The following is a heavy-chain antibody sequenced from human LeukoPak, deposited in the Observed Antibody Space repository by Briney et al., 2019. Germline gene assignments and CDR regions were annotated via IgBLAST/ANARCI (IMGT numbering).Heavy chain of an antibody. V-gene: IGHV3-30*03. J-gene: IGHJ4*02. CDR1: GFTFSNYG. CDR2: ISYDGNNK. D-gene: IGHD5-24*01. Sequence: GRSLRLSCAASGFTFSNYGIHWVRQAPGKGLEWVAVISYDGNNKYYADSVKGRFTISRDNSKNTLSLQMNSLRPEDTAVYYCARDRGGSKFVDYWGQGTLVTVSS. CDR3: ARDRGGSKFVDY.